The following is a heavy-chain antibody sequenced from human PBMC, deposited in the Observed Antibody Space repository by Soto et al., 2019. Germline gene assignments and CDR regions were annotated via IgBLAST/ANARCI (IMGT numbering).Heavy chain of an antibody. V-gene: IGHV4-31*03. CDR1: GGSISSCGYY. Sequence: SETLSLTCTVSGGSISSCGYYWSWIRQHPGKGLEWIGYIYYSGSTYYNPSLKSRVTISVDTSKNQFSLKLSSVTAADTAVYYCARVPPQENFYYWGQGTLVTVSS. CDR3: ARVPPQENFYY. J-gene: IGHJ4*02. CDR2: IYYSGST.